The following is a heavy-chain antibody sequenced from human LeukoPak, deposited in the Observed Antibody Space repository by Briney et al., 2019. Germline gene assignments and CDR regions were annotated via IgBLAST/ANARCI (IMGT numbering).Heavy chain of an antibody. D-gene: IGHD3-16*01. Sequence: SQTLSLTCTVSGGSISSGGYYWSWSRQPPGTGRGWIGYIYHIGSTYYNPSLKSRVTISVDRSKTQFSLKPSSVTAADTAVYYCARDYDYVWGSYSEFGYWGQGTLVPVSP. CDR1: GGSISSGGYY. J-gene: IGHJ4*02. V-gene: IGHV4-30-2*01. CDR3: ARDYDYVWGSYSEFGY. CDR2: IYHIGST.